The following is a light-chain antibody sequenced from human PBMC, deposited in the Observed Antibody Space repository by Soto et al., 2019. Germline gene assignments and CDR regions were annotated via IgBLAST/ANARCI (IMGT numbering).Light chain of an antibody. CDR3: SSYAGSNNL. CDR2: EVT. V-gene: IGLV2-8*01. J-gene: IGLJ2*01. CDR1: SSDVGGYNY. Sequence: QSVLTQPPSASGSPGQSVTISCTGTSSDVGGYNYVSWYQQHPGKAPKLMIYEVTNRPSGVPDRFSGSKSGNTASLTVSGLQAEDEADYYCSSYAGSNNLFGGGTKLTVL.